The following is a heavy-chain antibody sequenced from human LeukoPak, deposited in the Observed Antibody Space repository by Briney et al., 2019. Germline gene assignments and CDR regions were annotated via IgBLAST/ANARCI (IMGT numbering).Heavy chain of an antibody. CDR3: ARDGDYVEIDY. Sequence: PGGSLRLSCAASGFTFSNAWMTWVRQAPGKGLEWVSYISSSSTTIYYADSVKGRFTISRDNAKNSLYPQMNSLRAEDTAVYYCARDGDYVEIDYWGQGTLVTVSS. CDR2: ISSSSTTI. V-gene: IGHV3-48*04. D-gene: IGHD4-17*01. J-gene: IGHJ4*02. CDR1: GFTFSNAW.